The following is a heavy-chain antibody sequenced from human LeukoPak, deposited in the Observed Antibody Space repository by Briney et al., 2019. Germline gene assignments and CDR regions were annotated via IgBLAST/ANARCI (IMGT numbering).Heavy chain of an antibody. CDR1: GFTFSSYG. Sequence: GGSLRLSCAASGFTFSSYGMHWVRQAPGKGLEWVAVISYDGSNKYYADSVKGRFTISRDNAKNSLYLQMNSLRAEDTAVYYCARQRLISGYLDYWGQGTLVTVSS. CDR2: ISYDGSNK. V-gene: IGHV3-30*03. D-gene: IGHD3-3*01. CDR3: ARQRLISGYLDY. J-gene: IGHJ4*02.